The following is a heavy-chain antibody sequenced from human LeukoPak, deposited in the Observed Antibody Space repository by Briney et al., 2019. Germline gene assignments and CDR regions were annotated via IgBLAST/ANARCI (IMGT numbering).Heavy chain of an antibody. Sequence: SETLSLTCTVSGGSISTSRYYWGWIRQPPGKGLEWVGSIYYSGTTYYNLSLKSRVTISVDTSRNQFSLRLSSVTAADTAVYYCARGGSRLTTAGDLDYWGQGTLVTVSS. CDR2: IYYSGTT. CDR1: GGSISTSRYY. V-gene: IGHV4-39*01. CDR3: ARGGSRLTTAGDLDY. D-gene: IGHD3-16*01. J-gene: IGHJ4*02.